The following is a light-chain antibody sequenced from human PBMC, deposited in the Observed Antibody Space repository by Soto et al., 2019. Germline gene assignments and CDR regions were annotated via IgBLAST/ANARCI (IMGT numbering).Light chain of an antibody. Sequence: SYELTQPPSVSVSPGQTASITCSGAKLGDQYVYWSQHKPGQSPVLVMFEDSKRPSGIPERFSGSNSGNTATLTISGTQSMDAADYYCQVWDSNIVVFGTGTKVTVL. CDR2: EDS. CDR1: KLGDQY. CDR3: QVWDSNIVV. J-gene: IGLJ1*01. V-gene: IGLV3-1*01.